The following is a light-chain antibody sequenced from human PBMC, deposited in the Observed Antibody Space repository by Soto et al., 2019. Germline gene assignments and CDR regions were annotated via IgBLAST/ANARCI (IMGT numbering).Light chain of an antibody. CDR1: QALSNY. V-gene: IGKV1-9*01. J-gene: IGKJ4*01. CDR2: SAS. CDR3: QQLSRYSLT. Sequence: DIPLTQSPSVLSASVGDTVTITCRASQALSNYLAWYQQKPGKAPDLLIYSASTLQSGVPSRFSGSGSETEFSLTIRALQPEDFATYYCQQLSRYSLTFGGGTKVDI.